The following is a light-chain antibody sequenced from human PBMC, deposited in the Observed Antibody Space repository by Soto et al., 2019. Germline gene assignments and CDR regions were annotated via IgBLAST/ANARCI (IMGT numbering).Light chain of an antibody. Sequence: DIQLTQSPSFLSASVGDTVTITCRASQGMSTYLAWYQQKPGKVPKLLIRSASTLQSGVPPRFSGGGSGTEFTLTISTLQPDDSGIYYSQQLNGYQLAFGGGTNLEIK. CDR3: QQLNGYQLA. J-gene: IGKJ4*01. V-gene: IGKV1-9*01. CDR1: QGMSTY. CDR2: SAS.